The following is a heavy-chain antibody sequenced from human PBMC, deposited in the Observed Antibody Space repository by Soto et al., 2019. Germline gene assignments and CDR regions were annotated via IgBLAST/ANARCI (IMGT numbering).Heavy chain of an antibody. J-gene: IGHJ5*02. CDR1: GGSISSSSYY. CDR2: IYYSGST. V-gene: IGHV4-39*01. CDR3: ARRSRQGSYNWFDP. Sequence: QLQLQESGPGLVKPSETLSLTCTVSGGSISSSSYYWGWIRQPPGKGLEWIGSIYYSGSTYYNPSLKSRVTISVDTSKNQFSLKLSSVTAADTAVYYCARRSRQGSYNWFDPWGQGTLVTVSS.